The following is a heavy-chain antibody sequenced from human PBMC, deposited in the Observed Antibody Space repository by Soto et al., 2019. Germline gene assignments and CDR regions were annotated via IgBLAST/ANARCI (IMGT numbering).Heavy chain of an antibody. V-gene: IGHV4-30-2*02. J-gene: IGHJ4*02. CDR2: IYHSGST. CDR3: ARAGYNIDY. CDR1: GGSISSGGYS. D-gene: IGHD5-12*01. Sequence: SETLSLTCAVSGGSISSGGYSWSWIRQPPGKGLEWIGYIYHSGSTYYNPSLKSRVTISVDRSKNQFSLKVSSVTAADTAVYYCARAGYNIDYWGQGTLVTVS.